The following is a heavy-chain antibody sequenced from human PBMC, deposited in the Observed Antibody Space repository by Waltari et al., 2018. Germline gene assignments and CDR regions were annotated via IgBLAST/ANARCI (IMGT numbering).Heavy chain of an antibody. Sequence: VLLVESGGGVVQPGGSLRLSCAASGFMFSIYPMTWVRQAPGKGLEWVSTITADGRSRNYADSVKGRFTISRDNSKNILDLQMNTLRAEDTAVYFWAKADFGNPYWFFDLWGRGTLLTVSS. D-gene: IGHD3-10*01. V-gene: IGHV3-23*04. CDR1: GFMFSIYP. CDR2: ITADGRSR. CDR3: AKADFGNPYWFFDL. J-gene: IGHJ2*01.